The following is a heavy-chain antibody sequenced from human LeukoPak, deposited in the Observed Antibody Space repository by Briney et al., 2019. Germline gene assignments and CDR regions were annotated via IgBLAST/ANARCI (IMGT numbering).Heavy chain of an antibody. CDR3: ARESVESYYYYYGMDV. CDR1: GFTFSSNY. CDR2: IYSGGST. J-gene: IGHJ6*02. Sequence: PGGSLRLSCAASGFTFSSNYMSWVRQAPGKGLEWVSVIYSGGSTYYADSVKGRFTISRDNSKNTLYLQMNSLRAEDTAVYYCARESVESYYYYYGMDVWGQGTTVTVSS. V-gene: IGHV3-53*01.